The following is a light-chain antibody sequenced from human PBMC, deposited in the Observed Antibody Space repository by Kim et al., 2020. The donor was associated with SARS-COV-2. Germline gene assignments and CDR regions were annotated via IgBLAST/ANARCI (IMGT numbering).Light chain of an antibody. Sequence: EIVMTQSPATLSVSPGERATLSCRASQSVSSNLAWYQQKPGQAPRLLIYGASTRATGIPARFSGSGSGTEFTLTISSLQSEDFAVYYCQQYNNWPPYTFGQGTNWRS. V-gene: IGKV3-15*01. CDR1: QSVSSN. J-gene: IGKJ2*01. CDR3: QQYNNWPPYT. CDR2: GAS.